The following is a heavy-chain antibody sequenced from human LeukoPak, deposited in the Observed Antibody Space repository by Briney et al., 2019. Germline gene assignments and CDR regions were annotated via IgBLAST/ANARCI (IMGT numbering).Heavy chain of an antibody. V-gene: IGHV3-7*01. D-gene: IGHD3-22*01. Sequence: PGGSLRLSCAASQFTFSSHWMSWFRQAPGKGLEWVANINQDGSEKYYVDSVKGRFTISRDNTKSSLFLQMNTLRPEDTAVYYCARDPTYYDRSGYDYWGQGTVVTVSS. J-gene: IGHJ4*02. CDR3: ARDPTYYDRSGYDY. CDR2: INQDGSEK. CDR1: QFTFSSHW.